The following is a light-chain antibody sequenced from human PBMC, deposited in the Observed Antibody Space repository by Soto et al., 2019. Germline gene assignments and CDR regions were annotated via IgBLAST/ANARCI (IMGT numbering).Light chain of an antibody. CDR1: SSNIGSNT. CDR3: AAWDDSLNGVV. J-gene: IGLJ2*01. CDR2: NNN. Sequence: QSVLTQPPSASGTPGQRVTISCSGSSSNIGSNTVNWYQQLPGSAPKLLIYNNNQRPSGVPDRFSGSESGNSASLAISGLQSEDEADYYCAAWDDSLNGVVFGGGTKLTVL. V-gene: IGLV1-44*01.